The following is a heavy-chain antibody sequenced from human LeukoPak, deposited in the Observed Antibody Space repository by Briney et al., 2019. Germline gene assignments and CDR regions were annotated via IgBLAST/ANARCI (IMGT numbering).Heavy chain of an antibody. CDR3: ARGGGLDV. D-gene: IGHD3-16*01. J-gene: IGHJ6*02. V-gene: IGHV3-7*03. CDR1: GFTFSRYW. Sequence: GGSLRLSCAASGFTFSRYWMNWARQAPGKGLEWVASINHNGNVNHYVDSVKGRFTISRDNAKNSLYLQMSNLRAEDTAVYFCARGGGLDVWGQGATVTVSS. CDR2: INHNGNVN.